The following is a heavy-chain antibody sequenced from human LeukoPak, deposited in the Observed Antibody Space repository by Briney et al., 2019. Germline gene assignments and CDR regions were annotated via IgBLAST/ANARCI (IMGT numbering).Heavy chain of an antibody. CDR3: ARDSMFRPYRMDV. CDR1: GGSFSDYF. D-gene: IGHD3-10*01. J-gene: IGHJ6*04. V-gene: IGHV4-34*01. Sequence: SETLSLTCAVYGGSFSDYFWTWIRQPPGKGLEWIGESNPSGSTNYNPSLESRVTISVDTSKNQFSLNLISVTAADTAVYYCARDSMFRPYRMDVWGKGTTVTVSS. CDR2: SNPSGST.